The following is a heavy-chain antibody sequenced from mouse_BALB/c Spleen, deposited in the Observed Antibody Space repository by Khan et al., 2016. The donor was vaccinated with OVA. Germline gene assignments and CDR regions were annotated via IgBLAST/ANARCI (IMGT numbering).Heavy chain of an antibody. V-gene: IGHV14-3*02. CDR3: ARMARK. J-gene: IGHJ2*01. CDR1: GLNINDTY. Sequence: EVQLQESGAELVKSGATVKLSCTASGLNINDTYMHWLKQLPEQGLEWIGSIDSPNGNTKYHSKFQGMATITADTSSNTAYIQLSSLTSEDTAVYCCARMARKWGKGTTLTVSS. CDR2: IDSPNGNT.